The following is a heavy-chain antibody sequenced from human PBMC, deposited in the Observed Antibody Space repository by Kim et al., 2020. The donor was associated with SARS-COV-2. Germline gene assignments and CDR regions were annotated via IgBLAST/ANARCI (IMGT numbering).Heavy chain of an antibody. J-gene: IGHJ4*02. Sequence: GGSLRLSCAASGCTFADSFMHRVSHAAGKVLVWLSLFSVDGGTTYYADSVKGRFTISRDNSKDSLYLQMNRLRTDDTAFYYCSKASGWLPRYWGQRTLVTVSS. CDR3: SKASGWLPRY. CDR1: GCTFADSF. CDR2: FSVDGGTT. V-gene: IGHV3-43*02. D-gene: IGHD6-19*01.